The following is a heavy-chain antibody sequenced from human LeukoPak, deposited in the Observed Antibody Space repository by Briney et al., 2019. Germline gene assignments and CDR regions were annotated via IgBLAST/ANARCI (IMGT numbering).Heavy chain of an antibody. D-gene: IGHD2-15*01. CDR2: IDPGDSYT. Sequence: PGESLRISCKGSGYRFTSYWISWVRQMPGKGLEWMGTIDPGDSYTNYSPSFQGHVTISADKSISTAYLQWSSLKASDTAMYYCARCPNRRSAGDSWGQGTLVTVSS. V-gene: IGHV5-10-1*01. J-gene: IGHJ4*02. CDR3: ARCPNRRSAGDS. CDR1: GYRFTSYW.